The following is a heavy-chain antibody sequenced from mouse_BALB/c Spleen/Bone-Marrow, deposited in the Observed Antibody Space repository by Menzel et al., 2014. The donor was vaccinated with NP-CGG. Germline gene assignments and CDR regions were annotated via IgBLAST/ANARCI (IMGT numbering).Heavy chain of an antibody. J-gene: IGHJ3*01. CDR3: ARSLYYRYDGFAY. Sequence: VQLQQSGAELVRPGSSVKISCKASGYAFSSYWMNWVKQRPGQGLEWIGQIYHGDGDTNYNGKFKGKATLTADKPSSTAYMQLSSLTSEDSAVYFCARSLYYRYDGFAYWGQGTLVTVSA. CDR1: GYAFSSYW. V-gene: IGHV1-80*01. D-gene: IGHD2-14*01. CDR2: IYHGDGDT.